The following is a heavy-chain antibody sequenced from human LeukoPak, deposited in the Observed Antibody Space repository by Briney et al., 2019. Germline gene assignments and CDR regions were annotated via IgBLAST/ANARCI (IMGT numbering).Heavy chain of an antibody. CDR1: GYSISSGYY. Sequence: SETLSLTCTVSGYSISSGYYWGWIRQPPGKGLEWIGRIYTSGSTNYNPSLKSRVTMSVDTSKNQFSLKLSSVTAADTAVYYCARVQGRLYYFDYWGQGTLVTVSS. CDR2: IYTSGST. V-gene: IGHV4-38-2*02. CDR3: ARVQGRLYYFDY. J-gene: IGHJ4*02.